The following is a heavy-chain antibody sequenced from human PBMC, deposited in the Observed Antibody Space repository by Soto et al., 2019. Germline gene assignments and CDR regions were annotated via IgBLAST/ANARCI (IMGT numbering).Heavy chain of an antibody. CDR1: GFTFSVFA. CDR3: AKDRGTGDYGVNAVDI. Sequence: EVHLLESGGGLVQPGGSLRLSCAASGFTFSVFAMSWVRQAPGKGLELVSTISGRGENTYYADSVKGRFTISRDNSKNTLNLQMNSLRGEDTAVYYCAKDRGTGDYGVNAVDIWGQGTMVTVAS. CDR2: ISGRGENT. V-gene: IGHV3-23*01. D-gene: IGHD7-27*01. J-gene: IGHJ3*02.